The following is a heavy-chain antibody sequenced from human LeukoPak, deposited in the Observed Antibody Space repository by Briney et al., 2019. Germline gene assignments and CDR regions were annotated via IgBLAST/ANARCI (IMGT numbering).Heavy chain of an antibody. D-gene: IGHD3-3*01. Sequence: ASVKVSCKASGYTFTNYGISWVRQAPGQGLEWMGWISIYNGNTDYAQKLRGRVTMTTDTSTSTAYTELRSLRSDDTAVYYCARITYVFWSGYYMPDDPWGQGTLVTVSS. CDR3: ARITYVFWSGYYMPDDP. CDR2: ISIYNGNT. CDR1: GYTFTNYG. V-gene: IGHV1-18*01. J-gene: IGHJ5*02.